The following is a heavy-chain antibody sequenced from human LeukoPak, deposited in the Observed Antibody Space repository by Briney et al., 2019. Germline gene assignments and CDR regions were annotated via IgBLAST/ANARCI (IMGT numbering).Heavy chain of an antibody. D-gene: IGHD6-19*01. J-gene: IGHJ4*02. CDR1: GFXFSSQA. CDR3: AKDARRTSGWYFFDY. Sequence: GGSLRLSRAASGFXFSSQAIGWVRQAPGKGLEWGSVISDSGSITYYADSVKGRFTISRDNSKNTLFLQMNSLRAEDTAVYYCAKDARRTSGWYFFDYWGQGTLVTVSS. CDR2: ISDSGSIT. V-gene: IGHV3-23*01.